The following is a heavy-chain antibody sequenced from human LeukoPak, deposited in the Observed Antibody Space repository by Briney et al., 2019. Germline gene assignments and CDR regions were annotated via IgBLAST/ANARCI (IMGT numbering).Heavy chain of an antibody. J-gene: IGHJ4*02. CDR1: GFTSRSYG. CDR2: ISSSSYI. D-gene: IGHD5-18*01. Sequence: GGSLRLSCAASGFTSRSYGMSWVRQAPGKGLEWVSSISSSSYIYYADSVKGRFTISRDNAKNSLYLQMNSLRAEDTAVYYCARFQDTAVATVDYWGQGTLVTVSS. CDR3: ARFQDTAVATVDY. V-gene: IGHV3-21*01.